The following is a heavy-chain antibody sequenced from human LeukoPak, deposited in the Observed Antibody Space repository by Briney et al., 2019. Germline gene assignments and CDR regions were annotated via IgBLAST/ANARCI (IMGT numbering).Heavy chain of an antibody. CDR2: ITPIFGTA. Sequence: SVKVSCKASGGTFSSYAINWVRQAPGQGLEWMGEITPIFGTANYAQKFQGRVTLTADESTSTAYMELSSLRSEDTAVYYCGRVVVPDEYYMDVWGKGTTVTVSS. CDR3: GRVVVPDEYYMDV. CDR1: GGTFSSYA. J-gene: IGHJ6*03. D-gene: IGHD2-2*01. V-gene: IGHV1-69*01.